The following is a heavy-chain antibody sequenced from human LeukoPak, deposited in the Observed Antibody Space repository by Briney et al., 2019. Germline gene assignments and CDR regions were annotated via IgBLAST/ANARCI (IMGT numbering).Heavy chain of an antibody. CDR2: IFPADSDT. J-gene: IGHJ4*02. Sequence: GESLKISCRASGYSFTTYWIGWVRQMPGKGLEWMGVIFPADSDTRYSPSFQGQVTISADKSISTAYLQWSSLKASDTAMYYCARLRGTVDFDYWGQGTLVTVSS. CDR1: GYSFTTYW. D-gene: IGHD1-7*01. V-gene: IGHV5-51*01. CDR3: ARLRGTVDFDY.